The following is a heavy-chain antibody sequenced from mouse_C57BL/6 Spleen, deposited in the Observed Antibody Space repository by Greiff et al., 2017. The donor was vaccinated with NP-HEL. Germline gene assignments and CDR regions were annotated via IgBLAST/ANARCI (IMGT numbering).Heavy chain of an antibody. Sequence: EVQLQQSGPELVKPGASVKISCKASGYTFTDYYMNWVKQSHGKSLEWIGDINPNNGGTSYNQKFKGKATLTVDKSSSTAYMELRSLTSEDSAVYYCAYYYGSSYVTSDYWGQGTTLTVSS. CDR1: GYTFTDYY. J-gene: IGHJ2*01. CDR3: AYYYGSSYVTSDY. D-gene: IGHD1-1*01. V-gene: IGHV1-26*01. CDR2: INPNNGGT.